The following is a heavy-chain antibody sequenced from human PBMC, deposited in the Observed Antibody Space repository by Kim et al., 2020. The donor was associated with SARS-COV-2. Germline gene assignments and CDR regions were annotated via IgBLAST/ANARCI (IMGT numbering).Heavy chain of an antibody. CDR1: GYSFTDFY. CDR2: ITPHGGDT. V-gene: IGHV1-2*02. J-gene: IGHJ4*02. Sequence: ASVKVSCKASGYSFTDFYIHWVRQAPGQGLEWMGWITPHGGDTHYAQKFQGRVTLTRDTSISTAYMQLSSLRSDDTAVYYCARQSIFWYGYFHFDNWGQGTLVTVSS. CDR3: ARQSIFWYGYFHFDN. D-gene: IGHD3-3*01.